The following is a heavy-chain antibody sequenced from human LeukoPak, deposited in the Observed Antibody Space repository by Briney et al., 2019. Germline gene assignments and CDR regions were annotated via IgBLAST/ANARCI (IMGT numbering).Heavy chain of an antibody. CDR2: MNPNSGNT. Sequence: ASVKVSCKASGYTFTSYDINWVRKGTGQGLEWMGWMNPNSGNTGYAQKFHGRVTMTRNTSISTAYMELSSLRSEDTAVYYCAIRNLNGDENYWGQGTLVTLSS. J-gene: IGHJ4*02. CDR3: AIRNLNGDENY. V-gene: IGHV1-8*01. CDR1: GYTFTSYD. D-gene: IGHD4-17*01.